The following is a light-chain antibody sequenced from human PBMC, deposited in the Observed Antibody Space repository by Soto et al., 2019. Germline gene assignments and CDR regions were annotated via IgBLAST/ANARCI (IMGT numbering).Light chain of an antibody. V-gene: IGKV3-15*01. CDR1: ARLSNN. J-gene: IGKJ4*01. CDR3: QQYNNWPLT. Sequence: EIVLTQSPDTMSVSPGERATLSCRTSARLSNNLAWYQQKPGQVPRLLIYGAATRATGIPDRFTGSGYGREFTLTISSLQSEDSSIYYCQQYNNWPLTFGGGTKGEI. CDR2: GAA.